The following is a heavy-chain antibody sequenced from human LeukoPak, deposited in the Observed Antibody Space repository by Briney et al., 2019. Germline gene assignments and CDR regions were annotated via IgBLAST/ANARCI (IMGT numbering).Heavy chain of an antibody. CDR2: IKGESDGGAP. Sequence: PGGSLRLSCAAPGFNFNNAWMSWVRQAPGKGLEWLGRIKGESDGGAPDYSAPVKGRFTISRDDSKSMLFLQMDSLTTADTGLYFCATVMPLFEAFDVWGRGTMVTVSS. V-gene: IGHV3-15*01. CDR1: GFNFNNAW. J-gene: IGHJ3*01. CDR3: ATVMPLFEAFDV. D-gene: IGHD3-10*02.